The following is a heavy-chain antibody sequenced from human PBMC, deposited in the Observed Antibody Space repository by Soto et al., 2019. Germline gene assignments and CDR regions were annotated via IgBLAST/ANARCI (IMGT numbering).Heavy chain of an antibody. CDR3: ARTPLDDYFDY. CDR2: IYYSGST. V-gene: IGHV4-59*01. J-gene: IGHJ4*02. Sequence: SETLSLTCTVSGGSISSYYWSWIRQPPGKGLEWIGYIYYSGSTNYNPSLKSRVTISVDTSKNQFSLKLSSVTATDTAVYYCARTPLDDYFDYWGQGTLVTVSS. CDR1: GGSISSYY.